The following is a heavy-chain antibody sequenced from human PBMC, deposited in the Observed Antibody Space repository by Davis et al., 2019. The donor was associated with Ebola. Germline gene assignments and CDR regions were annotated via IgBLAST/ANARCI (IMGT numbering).Heavy chain of an antibody. D-gene: IGHD3-10*01. CDR2: INPNSGDT. V-gene: IGHV1-2*04. Sequence: AASVKVSCKASGNTFTNFHIHWVRQAPGQGLEWVGWINPNSGDTNYAQKFRGWVTLTRDTSITTAYMEFSRLKSDDTAVYFCARGRVRYGMDAWGQGTTVTVSS. J-gene: IGHJ6*02. CDR3: ARGRVRYGMDA. CDR1: GNTFTNFH.